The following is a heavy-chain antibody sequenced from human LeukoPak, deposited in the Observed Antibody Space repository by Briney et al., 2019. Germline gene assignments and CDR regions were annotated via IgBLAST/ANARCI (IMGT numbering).Heavy chain of an antibody. CDR2: INWNGSST. CDR1: GFTFDDYG. J-gene: IGHJ2*01. V-gene: IGHV3-20*04. Sequence: RAGGSLRLSCAAFGFTFDDYGMSWVRHAPGKGLEWVSGINWNGSSTGYADSVKGRFTISRDNAKSSLYLQMSSLRAEDTAVHYCARDRTRYFDLWGRGTLVTVSS. CDR3: ARDRTRYFDL.